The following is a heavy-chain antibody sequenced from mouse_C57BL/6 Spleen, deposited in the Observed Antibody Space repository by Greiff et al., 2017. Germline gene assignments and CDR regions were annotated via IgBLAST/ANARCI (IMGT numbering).Heavy chain of an antibody. Sequence: EVQLVESGGGLVKPGGSLKLSCAASGFTFSSYAMSWVRQTPEKRLEWVATISDGGSYTYYPDNVKGRFTISRDNAKNNLYLQMSHLKSEDTAMYYCAVFYEYYAMDYWGQGTSVTVSS. CDR3: AVFYEYYAMDY. J-gene: IGHJ4*01. V-gene: IGHV5-4*01. CDR2: ISDGGSYT. D-gene: IGHD2-3*01. CDR1: GFTFSSYA.